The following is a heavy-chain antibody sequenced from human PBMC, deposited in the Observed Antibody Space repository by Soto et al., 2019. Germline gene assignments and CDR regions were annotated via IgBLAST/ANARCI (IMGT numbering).Heavy chain of an antibody. CDR2: ISTAVGAT. V-gene: IGHV3-23*01. D-gene: IGHD3-3*01. CDR1: GFTFSNHA. Sequence: GGSLRLSCAVSGFTFSNHAMSWVRQAPGKGLEWVSAISTAVGATYYADSVKGRFTISRDDSKNTLYLQMDSLRAEDTAVYYCARLEWLSLAAWFDPWGQGTLVTVSS. CDR3: ARLEWLSLAAWFDP. J-gene: IGHJ5*02.